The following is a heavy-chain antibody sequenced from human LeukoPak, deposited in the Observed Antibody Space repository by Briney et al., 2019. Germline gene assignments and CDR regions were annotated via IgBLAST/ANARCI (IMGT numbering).Heavy chain of an antibody. CDR1: GGSISSGGYY. CDR3: ARSHSSGTSPDAFDI. D-gene: IGHD6-25*01. Sequence: SQTLSLTCTVSGGSISSGGYYWIWIRQHPGKGLEWIGYIYYSGSTYYNPSLKSRVTISVDTSKNQFSLKLSSVTAADTAVYYCARSHSSGTSPDAFDIWGQGTMVTVSS. V-gene: IGHV4-31*03. J-gene: IGHJ3*02. CDR2: IYYSGST.